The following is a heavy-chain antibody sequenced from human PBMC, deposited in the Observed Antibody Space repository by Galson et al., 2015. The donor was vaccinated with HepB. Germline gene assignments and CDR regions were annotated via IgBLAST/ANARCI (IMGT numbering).Heavy chain of an antibody. J-gene: IGHJ6*02. CDR3: ARRGGYYYDNTVRNYGLDV. D-gene: IGHD3-22*01. V-gene: IGHV3-21*01. CDR2: ISTSSNYI. Sequence: SLRLSCAASGFTLSTYNVNWVRQAPGKGLEWVSSISTSSNYIHYADSVKGRFTISRDNAKSSVYLQMSSLRAEDTAVYYCARRGGYYYDNTVRNYGLDVWGQGTTVTVSS. CDR1: GFTLSTYN.